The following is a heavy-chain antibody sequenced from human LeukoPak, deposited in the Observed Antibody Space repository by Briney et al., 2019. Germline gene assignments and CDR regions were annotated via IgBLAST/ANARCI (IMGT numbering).Heavy chain of an antibody. Sequence: PSETLSLTCAVYGGSLSGYYWSWIRQPPGKGLEWIGEINHSGSTNYNPSLKSRVTISVDTSKNQFSLKLSSVTAADTAVYYCAGNSSSWYWFDPWGQGTLVTVSS. D-gene: IGHD6-13*01. CDR2: INHSGST. CDR1: GGSLSGYY. J-gene: IGHJ5*02. V-gene: IGHV4-34*01. CDR3: AGNSSSWYWFDP.